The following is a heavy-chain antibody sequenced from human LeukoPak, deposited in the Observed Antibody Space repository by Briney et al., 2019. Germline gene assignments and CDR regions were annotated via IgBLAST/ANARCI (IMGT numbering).Heavy chain of an antibody. D-gene: IGHD3-22*01. CDR1: GGSFSGYY. V-gene: IGHV4-34*01. Sequence: PSETLSLTCAVYGGSFSGYYWSWIRQPPGKGLEWIGEINHSGSTNYNPSLKSRVTISVDTSKNQFSLKLSSVTAADTAVYYCAKADGYIDYWGQGTLVTVSS. CDR2: INHSGST. CDR3: AKADGYIDY. J-gene: IGHJ4*02.